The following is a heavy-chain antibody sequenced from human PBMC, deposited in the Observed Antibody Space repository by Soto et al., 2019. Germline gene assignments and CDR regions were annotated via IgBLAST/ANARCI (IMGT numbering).Heavy chain of an antibody. J-gene: IGHJ4*02. V-gene: IGHV3-23*01. CDR1: GFTFSTYT. CDR2: ILAKGDDT. Sequence: EVQLLESGGGLVQPGGSMRLSCAASGFTFSTYTMSWVRQAPGKGLEWVSGILAKGDDTYYADSVKDRFTISRDNSKNTLYLHMNNLRTDDTAIYYCAKDRQPDGFWPFDHWGQGTLIIVSS. D-gene: IGHD3-3*01. CDR3: AKDRQPDGFWPFDH.